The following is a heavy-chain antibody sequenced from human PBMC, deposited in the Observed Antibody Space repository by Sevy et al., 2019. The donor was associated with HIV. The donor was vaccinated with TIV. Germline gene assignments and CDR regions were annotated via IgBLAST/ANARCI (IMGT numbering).Heavy chain of an antibody. Sequence: GGSLRLSCAASGFTVSSNYMSWVRQAPGKGLEWVSVINSGGGTSYADSVKGRFTISRDNSKNTLYLQMNSLRAEDTAVYYCARGAGGVAVAASQAFDIWGQGTMVTVSS. CDR1: GFTVSSNY. CDR2: INSGGGT. CDR3: ARGAGGVAVAASQAFDI. J-gene: IGHJ3*02. V-gene: IGHV3-53*01. D-gene: IGHD6-19*01.